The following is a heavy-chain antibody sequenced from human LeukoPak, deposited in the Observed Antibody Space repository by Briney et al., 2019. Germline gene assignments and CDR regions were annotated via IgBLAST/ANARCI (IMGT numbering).Heavy chain of an antibody. D-gene: IGHD3-3*01. Sequence: ASVKVSCKASGYTFTSYYMHWVRQAPGQGLEWMGIINPSSGSTSYAQKFQGRVTMTRDTSTSTVYMELSSLRSEDTAVYYCARSKGYDFWSGSHYYYYYMDLWGKGTTVTVSS. CDR3: ARSKGYDFWSGSHYYYYYMDL. J-gene: IGHJ6*03. CDR1: GYTFTSYY. V-gene: IGHV1-46*01. CDR2: INPSSGST.